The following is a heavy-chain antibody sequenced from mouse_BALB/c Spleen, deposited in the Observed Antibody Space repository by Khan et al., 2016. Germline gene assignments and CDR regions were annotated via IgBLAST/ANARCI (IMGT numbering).Heavy chain of an antibody. CDR2: ILPGTDST. V-gene: IGHV1-9*01. Sequence: VQLQESGAELMKPGASVKISCKASGYTFSRYWIEWIKERPGHGLEWIGEILPGTDSTNYNDKIKGKAAFTAESSSSTAYIQLNSLTSEDSAVYYCARGASWGQGTLVTVSA. CDR3: ARGAS. CDR1: GYTFSRYW. J-gene: IGHJ3*01.